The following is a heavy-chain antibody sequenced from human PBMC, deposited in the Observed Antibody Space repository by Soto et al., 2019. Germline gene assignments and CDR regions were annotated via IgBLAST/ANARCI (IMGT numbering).Heavy chain of an antibody. CDR1: GFTFSSYG. CDR3: AKDGIAAAGTGFDP. V-gene: IGHV3-30*18. J-gene: IGHJ5*02. CDR2: ISYDGSNK. D-gene: IGHD6-13*01. Sequence: QVQLVESGGGVVQPGRSLRLSCAASGFTFSSYGMHWVRQAPGKGLEWVAVISYDGSNKYYADSMKGRFTISRDNSKNTLYLQMNSLRAEDTAVYYCAKDGIAAAGTGFDPWGQGTLVTVSS.